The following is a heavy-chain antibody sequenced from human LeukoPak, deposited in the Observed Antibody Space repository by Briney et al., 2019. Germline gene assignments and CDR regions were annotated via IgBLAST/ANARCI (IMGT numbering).Heavy chain of an antibody. V-gene: IGHV3-33*01. Sequence: PGGSLRLSCAASGFTFSSHGMHWVRQAPGKGLEWVALIWYDGSNKYYADSVKGRFTISRDNSKNTLFLQMTSLRVEDTAVYYCARGATPTNFDQWGQGTLVTVSS. CDR2: IWYDGSNK. D-gene: IGHD1-26*01. CDR3: ARGATPTNFDQ. J-gene: IGHJ4*02. CDR1: GFTFSSHG.